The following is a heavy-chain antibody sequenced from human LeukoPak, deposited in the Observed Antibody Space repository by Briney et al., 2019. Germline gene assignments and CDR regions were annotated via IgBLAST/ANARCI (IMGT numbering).Heavy chain of an antibody. J-gene: IGHJ4*02. CDR2: IGSSSSPI. V-gene: IGHV3-48*01. D-gene: IGHD6-6*01. CDR1: GFTFSSYS. Sequence: GGSLRLSCAASGFTFSSYSMNWVRQAPGKGLEWVSYIGSSSSPIYYADSVKGRFTISRDNAKNSLNLQMNSLRAEDTAVYYCARDGWYSSSSHYFDYWGQGTLVTVSS. CDR3: ARDGWYSSSSHYFDY.